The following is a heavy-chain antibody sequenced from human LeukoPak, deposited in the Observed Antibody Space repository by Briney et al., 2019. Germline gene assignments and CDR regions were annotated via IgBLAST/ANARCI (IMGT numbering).Heavy chain of an antibody. D-gene: IGHD1-26*01. J-gene: IGHJ6*02. Sequence: ASVKVSCKASGGTFSGFTINWVRQAPGQGLEWMGGIIPIFGTTNYAQKFQGRVSISTDVSTSTAYMELSSLRSDDTAVYYCARDRPYSGSYYYYYGMDVWGQGTTVTVSS. V-gene: IGHV1-69*05. CDR2: IIPIFGTT. CDR3: ARDRPYSGSYYYYYGMDV. CDR1: GGTFSGFT.